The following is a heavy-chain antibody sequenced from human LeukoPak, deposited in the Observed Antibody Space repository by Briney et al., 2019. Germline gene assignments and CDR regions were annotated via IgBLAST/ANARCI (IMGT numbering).Heavy chain of an antibody. CDR3: ARDLSSGGWTLEFDY. Sequence: GASVKVSCKTSGYAFSTYGITWVRQAPGQGFQWMGWISAHSGNTKYAENFQGRISLTTDTSATTAYMELRSLASDHTAGYCCARDLSSGGWTLEFDYWGQGSLVTVAS. CDR2: ISAHSGNT. CDR1: GYAFSTYG. J-gene: IGHJ4*02. D-gene: IGHD1-1*01. V-gene: IGHV1-18*01.